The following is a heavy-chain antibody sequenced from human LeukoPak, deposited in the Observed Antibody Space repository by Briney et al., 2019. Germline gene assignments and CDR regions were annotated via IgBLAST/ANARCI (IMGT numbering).Heavy chain of an antibody. CDR1: GYTLTDYY. CDR3: ARVGYYESSGYYEY. CDR2: INPNSGGT. Sequence: ASVKVSCKASGYTLTDYYMHWVRQAPGQGLEWMGRINPNSGGTNYAQKFQGRVTMTRDTSISTVYMELSRLRSDDTAVYYCARVGYYESSGYYEYWGRGTLVTVSS. V-gene: IGHV1-2*06. J-gene: IGHJ4*02. D-gene: IGHD3-22*01.